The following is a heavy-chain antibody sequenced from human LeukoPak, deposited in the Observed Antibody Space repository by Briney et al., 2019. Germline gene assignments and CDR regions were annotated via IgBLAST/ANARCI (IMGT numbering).Heavy chain of an antibody. CDR2: INPNSGGT. J-gene: IGHJ4*02. CDR1: GYTFTGYY. CDR3: ARGGYYDFWSGYFTFDY. Sequence: GASVKVSCKASGYTFTGYYMHWVRQAPGQGLEWMGWINPNSGGTNYAQKFQSRVTMTRDTSISTAYMELSRLRSDDTAVYYCARGGYYDFWSGYFTFDYWGQGTLVTVSS. D-gene: IGHD3-3*01. V-gene: IGHV1-2*02.